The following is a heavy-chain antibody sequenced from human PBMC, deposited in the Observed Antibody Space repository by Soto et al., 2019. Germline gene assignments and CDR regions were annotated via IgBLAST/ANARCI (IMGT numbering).Heavy chain of an antibody. V-gene: IGHV1-69*05. J-gene: IGHJ4*02. CDR3: AREQLITVVRGVKGGSYYFDY. Sequence: SVKVSCKASGGTFSSYAISWVRQAPGQGLEWMEGIIPIFGTANYAQKFQGRVTMTTDTSTSTAYMELRSLRSDDTAVYYCAREQLITVVRGVKGGSYYFDYWGQGTLVTVSS. CDR1: GGTFSSYA. CDR2: IIPIFGTA. D-gene: IGHD3-10*01.